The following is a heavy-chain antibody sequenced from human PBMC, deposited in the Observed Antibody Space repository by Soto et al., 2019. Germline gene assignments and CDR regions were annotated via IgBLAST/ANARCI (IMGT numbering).Heavy chain of an antibody. CDR2: IIPIFGTA. D-gene: IGHD6-6*01. CDR3: ARSPATIAARPCWFDP. V-gene: IGHV1-69*13. J-gene: IGHJ5*02. Sequence: ASVKVSCKASGGTFSSYAISWVRQAPGQGLEWMGGIIPIFGTANYAQKFQGRVTITADESTSTAYMKLSSLRSEDTALYYCARSPATIAARPCWFDPWGQGTLVTVSS. CDR1: GGTFSSYA.